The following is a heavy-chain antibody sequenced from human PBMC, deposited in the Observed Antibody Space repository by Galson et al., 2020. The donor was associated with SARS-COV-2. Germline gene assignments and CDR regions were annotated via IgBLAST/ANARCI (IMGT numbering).Heavy chain of an antibody. V-gene: IGHV1-2*02. D-gene: IGHD2-21*01. CDR3: ARDVYCDASGCSQRMVLWFDP. CDR2: INPNSGVT. CDR1: GYSFTGYS. J-gene: IGHJ5*02. Sequence: ASVKVSCKASGYSFTGYSVHWVRQAPGQGLEWMGWINPNSGVTNYAQRFQGRVTMTRDTSINAAYMELSSLRSDDTAVYYCARDVYCDASGCSQRMVLWFDPWGQGTLVPSPQ.